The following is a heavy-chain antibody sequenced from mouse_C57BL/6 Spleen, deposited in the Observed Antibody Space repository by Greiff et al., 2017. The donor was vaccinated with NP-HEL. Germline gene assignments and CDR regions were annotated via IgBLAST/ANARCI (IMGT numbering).Heavy chain of an antibody. CDR2: INPNNGGT. CDR3: ARIPGWLLLWYFDV. D-gene: IGHD2-3*01. Sequence: EVQLQQSGPELVKPGASVKISCKASGYTFTDYYMNWVKQSHGKSLEWIGDINPNNGGTSYNQKFKGKATLTVDKSSSTAYMELRSLTSEDSAVYYCARIPGWLLLWYFDVWGTGTTVTVSS. J-gene: IGHJ1*03. CDR1: GYTFTDYY. V-gene: IGHV1-26*01.